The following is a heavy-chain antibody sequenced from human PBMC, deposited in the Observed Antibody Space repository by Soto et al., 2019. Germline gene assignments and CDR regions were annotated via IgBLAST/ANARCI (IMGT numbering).Heavy chain of an antibody. V-gene: IGHV1-69*01. CDR2: IIPIFGTE. CDR1: GGTFSSYA. Sequence: QVQRVQSGAEVKKPGSSVRVSCKASGGTFSSYAISWVRQAPGQGLEWMGGIIPIFGTENYAQKFQGRVTITADESTSTAYMELSSLRSEDTSVYYCARDRIASSKYYYGMDVWGQGTTVTVSS. D-gene: IGHD6-13*01. J-gene: IGHJ6*02. CDR3: ARDRIASSKYYYGMDV.